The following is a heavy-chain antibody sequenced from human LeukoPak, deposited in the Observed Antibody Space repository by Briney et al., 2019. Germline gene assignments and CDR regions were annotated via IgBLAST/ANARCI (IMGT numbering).Heavy chain of an antibody. V-gene: IGHV3-66*01. CDR1: GFTLRSYE. J-gene: IGHJ6*03. CDR3: ARGYSSSWHHYYYYMDV. D-gene: IGHD6-13*01. Sequence: GGSLRLSCVVSGFTLRSYEMNWVRQAPGKGLEWVSLIYSGGSTYYADSVKGRFIISRDNSKNTLYLQMNSLRAEDTAVYYCARGYSSSWHHYYYYMDVWGKGTTVTVSS. CDR2: IYSGGST.